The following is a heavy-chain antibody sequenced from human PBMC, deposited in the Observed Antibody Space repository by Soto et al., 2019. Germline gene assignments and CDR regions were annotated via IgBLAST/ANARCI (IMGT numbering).Heavy chain of an antibody. CDR1: GYTFTNYG. J-gene: IGHJ6*02. D-gene: IGHD3-10*01. Sequence: QVQVVQSGDEVKKPGASVKVSCKASGYTFTNYGFRWVRQAPGQGLEWMGWISGYNGNTKYAEKFQGTVTMTTDTSTSTANMELRSLRSDDTAVYYCATEVQAAYHYSGMALGAQGTAVTVSS. CDR3: ATEVQAAYHYSGMAL. CDR2: ISGYNGNT. V-gene: IGHV1-18*01.